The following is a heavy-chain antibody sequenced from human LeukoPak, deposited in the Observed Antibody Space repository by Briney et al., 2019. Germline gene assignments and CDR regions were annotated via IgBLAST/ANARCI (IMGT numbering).Heavy chain of an antibody. D-gene: IGHD2-2*01. Sequence: GGSLRLSCAASGFTFSSYNMNWVRQAPGKGLEWVANIKQDGSEKYHVDSVKGRFTISRDNAKNSLYLQMDSLRVEDTAVYYCARGRECSGTGCYLPGIYWGQGILVTVSS. CDR2: IKQDGSEK. J-gene: IGHJ4*02. CDR3: ARGRECSGTGCYLPGIY. V-gene: IGHV3-7*01. CDR1: GFTFSSYN.